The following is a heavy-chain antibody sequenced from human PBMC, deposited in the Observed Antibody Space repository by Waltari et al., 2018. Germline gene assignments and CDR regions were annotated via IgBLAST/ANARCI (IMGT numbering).Heavy chain of an antibody. V-gene: IGHV1-24*01. Sequence: QVQVIQSGAEAMKPGASVKVSGKVSKNTLGGFSIHWVRQPLGKGLEWIGRFDRGDGQTTSARKFLGRVTMTEDTSTDTAYMELSSLRSDDTAVYYCHLLGRDIVLAGATPSYYSYIDVWGRGTSVIVSS. CDR1: KNTLGGFS. CDR2: FDRGDGQT. CDR3: HLLGRDIVLAGATPSYYSYIDV. J-gene: IGHJ6*03. D-gene: IGHD2-15*01.